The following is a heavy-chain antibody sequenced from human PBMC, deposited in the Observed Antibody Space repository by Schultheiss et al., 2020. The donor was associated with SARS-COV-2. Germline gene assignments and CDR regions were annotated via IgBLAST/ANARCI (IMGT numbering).Heavy chain of an antibody. CDR2: INSDGSST. Sequence: GGSLRLSCAASGFTFSSYWMHWVRQAPGKGLVWVSRINSDGSSTSYADSVKGRFTISRDNAKYTLYLQMNSLRAEDTAVYYCAREVAITMVRGVRNYYYSMDVWGLGTTVTVS. V-gene: IGHV3-74*01. CDR1: GFTFSSYW. CDR3: AREVAITMVRGVRNYYYSMDV. J-gene: IGHJ6*02. D-gene: IGHD3-10*01.